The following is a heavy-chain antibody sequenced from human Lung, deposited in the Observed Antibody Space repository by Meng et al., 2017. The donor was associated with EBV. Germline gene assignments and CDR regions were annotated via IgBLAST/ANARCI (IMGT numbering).Heavy chain of an antibody. V-gene: IGHV4-30-4*01. CDR1: GGSISSGDYY. CDR2: IYYSGST. CDR3: AREWCSGGSCYPDY. Sequence: GRLQGSGPGLGNPSKTPPLTCTGSGGSISSGDYYWSWIRQPPGKGLEWIGYIYYSGSTYYNPSLKSRVTISVDTSKNQFSLKLSSVTAADTAVYYCAREWCSGGSCYPDYWGQGTLVTVSS. J-gene: IGHJ4*02. D-gene: IGHD2-15*01.